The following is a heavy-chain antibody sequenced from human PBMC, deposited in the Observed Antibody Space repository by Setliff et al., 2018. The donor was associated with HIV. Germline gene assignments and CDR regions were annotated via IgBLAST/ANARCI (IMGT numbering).Heavy chain of an antibody. V-gene: IGHV4-39*01. J-gene: IGHJ3*02. CDR1: DGSISSSSYY. D-gene: IGHD3-3*01. CDR2: IYYVGNT. Sequence: SETLSLTCNVSDGSISSSSYYWAWIRQPPGKGLEWIGTIYYVGNTYYRPPLKSRVTVSIDTSKNQFSLSLNSVTAADTAVYYCARQSGYTRGWDIFGLVAGSFDIWGQGTMVTVS. CDR3: ARQSGYTRGWDIFGLVAGSFDI.